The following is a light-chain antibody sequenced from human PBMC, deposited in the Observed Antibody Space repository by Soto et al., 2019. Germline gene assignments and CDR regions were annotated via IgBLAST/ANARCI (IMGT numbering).Light chain of an antibody. CDR3: QQTHTTFT. CDR2: AAS. J-gene: IGKJ4*01. Sequence: DIQMTQSPSSLSASVGDRVTITCRASQSISTYLNWYQQKPGKVPKLLIYAASSLQSGVPSRFSGSGSGTDFTLTISSLPPEDFATYYCQQTHTTFTFGGGTTVEIK. CDR1: QSISTY. V-gene: IGKV1-39*01.